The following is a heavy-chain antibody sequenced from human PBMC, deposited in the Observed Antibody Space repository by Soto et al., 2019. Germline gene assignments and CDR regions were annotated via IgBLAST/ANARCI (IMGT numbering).Heavy chain of an antibody. CDR3: ATLRTETTKYFDY. D-gene: IGHD1-7*01. CDR1: GFTFSSYW. Sequence: GGSLRLSCAASGFTFSSYWMSWVRQAPGKGLERVANIKQDGSEKYYVDSVKGRFTISRDNAKNSLYLQMNSLRAEDTAVYYCATLRTETTKYFDYWGQGTLVTVSS. CDR2: IKQDGSEK. J-gene: IGHJ4*02. V-gene: IGHV3-7*03.